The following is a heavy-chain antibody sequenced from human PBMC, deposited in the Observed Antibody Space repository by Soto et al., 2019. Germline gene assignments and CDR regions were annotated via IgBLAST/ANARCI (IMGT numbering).Heavy chain of an antibody. D-gene: IGHD3-9*01. J-gene: IGHJ4*02. V-gene: IGHV3-23*01. CDR3: AKDIGAGGTYYDILTGPYKY. CDR1: GFTFSSYA. CDR2: ISGSGGST. Sequence: GGSLRLSCAASGFTFSSYAMSWVRQAPGKGLEWVSAISGSGGSTYYADSVKGRFTISRDNSKNTLYLQMNSLRAEDTAVYYCAKDIGAGGTYYDILTGPYKYWGQGTLVTVSS.